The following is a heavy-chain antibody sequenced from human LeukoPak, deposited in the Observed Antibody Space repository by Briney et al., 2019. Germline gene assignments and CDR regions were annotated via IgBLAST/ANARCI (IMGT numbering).Heavy chain of an antibody. V-gene: IGHV4-4*07. CDR1: GGSISSYY. CDR3: ARDGDTAMILFAFDM. D-gene: IGHD5-18*01. J-gene: IGHJ3*02. CDR2: IYTSGST. Sequence: SETLSLTCTVSGGSISSYYWSWIRQPAGKGLEWIGRIYTSGSTNYNPSLKSRVTMSVDTSKNQFSLKVSSVTAADTDVFYCARDGDTAMILFAFDMWGQGTMVTVSS.